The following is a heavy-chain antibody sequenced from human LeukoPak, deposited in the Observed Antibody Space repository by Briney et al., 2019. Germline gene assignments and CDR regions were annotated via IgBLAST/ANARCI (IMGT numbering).Heavy chain of an antibody. CDR3: AKDSLRSYYFDY. V-gene: IGHV3-23*01. D-gene: IGHD3-16*02. Sequence: GGSLRLSCAASGFTFSSYAMSWVRQAPGKELEWVSAISGSGGSTYYADSVKGRFTISRDNSKNTLYLQMNSLRAEDTAVYYCAKDSLRSYYFDYWGQGTLVTVSS. CDR2: ISGSGGST. J-gene: IGHJ4*02. CDR1: GFTFSSYA.